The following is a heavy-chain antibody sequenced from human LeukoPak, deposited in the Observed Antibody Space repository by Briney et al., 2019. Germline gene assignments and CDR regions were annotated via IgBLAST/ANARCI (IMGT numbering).Heavy chain of an antibody. J-gene: IGHJ5*02. V-gene: IGHV4-59*01. CDR2: IYYSGST. CDR3: ARGGDFWSDGFDP. Sequence: SETLSLTCTVSGGSISSYYWRWIRQPPGKGLEWIGYIYYSGSTNYNPSLKSRVTISVDTSKNQFSLKLSSVTAADTAVYYCARGGDFWSDGFDPWGQGTLVTVSS. CDR1: GGSISSYY. D-gene: IGHD3-3*01.